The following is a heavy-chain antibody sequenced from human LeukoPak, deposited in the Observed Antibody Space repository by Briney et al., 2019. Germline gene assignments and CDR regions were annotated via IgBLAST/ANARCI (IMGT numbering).Heavy chain of an antibody. CDR1: GFTFSSYS. V-gene: IGHV3-48*02. CDR3: ARDHLYSFDY. Sequence: PGGSLRLSCAASGFTFSSYSMDWIRQAPGKGLEWVSYITRSTTIISYADSVKGRFTISRDNAKNSLYLQMSSLRDEDTAVYFCARDHLYSFDYWGQGTVVTVSS. J-gene: IGHJ4*02. CDR2: ITRSTTII.